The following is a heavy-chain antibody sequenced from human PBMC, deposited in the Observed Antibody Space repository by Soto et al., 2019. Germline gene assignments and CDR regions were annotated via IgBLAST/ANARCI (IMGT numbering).Heavy chain of an antibody. CDR2: ISSSRSYT. D-gene: IGHD3-10*01. CDR1: GFTFSDYY. J-gene: IGHJ2*01. CDR3: ARVPNYYVDL. V-gene: IGHV3-11*05. Sequence: QVPLVESGGGLVKPGGSLRLSCAASGFTFSDYYMSWIRQAPGKGLEWVSKISSSRSYTNYADSVKGRFTISRDNAKNPLYLQMNSLRAEDTAVYYCARVPNYYVDLWGRGTLVTVSS.